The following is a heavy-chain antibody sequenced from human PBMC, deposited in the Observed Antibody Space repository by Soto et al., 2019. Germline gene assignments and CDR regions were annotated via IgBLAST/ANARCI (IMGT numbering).Heavy chain of an antibody. J-gene: IGHJ6*02. CDR2: IKHDGSDK. D-gene: IGHD7-27*01. CDR1: GFTFSRFL. CDR3: ATQNWDRGYYYYGMDV. Sequence: GGSLRLSCAASGFTFSRFLMSWVRQVPGRGLEWVANIKHDGSDKFYVDSVKGRFAVSRDNAKNSIYLDMSSLRDEDTALYYCATQNWDRGYYYYGMDVWGQGTTVTVSS. V-gene: IGHV3-7*01.